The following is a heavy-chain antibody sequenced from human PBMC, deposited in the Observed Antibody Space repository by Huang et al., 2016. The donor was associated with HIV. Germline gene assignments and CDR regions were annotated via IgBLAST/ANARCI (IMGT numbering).Heavy chain of an antibody. CDR3: ARDRGGSYGVYFDY. J-gene: IGHJ4*02. Sequence: QVQLVESGGGVAQPGRSLRLSCVASGFTFSTYAMHWVRQAPGKGLEWVAVTSYDGSDKYDADSVKGRFTISRDNSKNTLYLQMNSLRVEDTALYYCARDRGGSYGVYFDYWGQATLVTVSS. CDR1: GFTFSTYA. CDR2: TSYDGSDK. V-gene: IGHV3-30*04. D-gene: IGHD3-10*01.